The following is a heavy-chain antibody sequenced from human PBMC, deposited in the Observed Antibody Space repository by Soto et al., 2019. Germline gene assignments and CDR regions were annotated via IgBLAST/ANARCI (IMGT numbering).Heavy chain of an antibody. D-gene: IGHD5-12*01. J-gene: IGHJ4*02. V-gene: IGHV1-46*01. CDR3: ARVAHQSLDY. CDR2: INPSDGGT. Sequence: ASMKVSCKTSGYTFTNYHIHWVRQAPGQGLEWLGIINPSDGGTGYAQKFQGRVTMTRDTSTSTVYMDMSSLRSEDTAVYYCARVAHQSLDYWGQGTLVTVSS. CDR1: GYTFTNYH.